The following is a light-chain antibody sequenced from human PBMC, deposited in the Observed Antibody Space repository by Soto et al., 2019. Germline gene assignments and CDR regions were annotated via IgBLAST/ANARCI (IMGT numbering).Light chain of an antibody. CDR1: SSDVGGYNS. J-gene: IGLJ1*01. CDR2: EVS. V-gene: IGLV2-14*01. CDR3: SSFTSSRTDV. Sequence: QSVLTQPASVSGSPGQSITISCTGTSSDVGGYNSVCWYQQHPGKAPKLMIYEVSNRPSGVSNRFSGSKSGNTASLTISGLQAEDEADYYRSSFTSSRTDVFGTGTKVTVL.